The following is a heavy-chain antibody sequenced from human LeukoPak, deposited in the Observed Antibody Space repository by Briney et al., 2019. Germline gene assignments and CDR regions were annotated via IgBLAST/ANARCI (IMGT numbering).Heavy chain of an antibody. D-gene: IGHD2-2*01. V-gene: IGHV4-61*08. J-gene: IGHJ3*02. CDR2: IYYSGST. Sequence: PSETLSLTCTVSGDSISTDDYYWSWIRQPPGKGLEWIGYIYYSGSTNYNPSLKSRVTISVDTSKNQFSLKLSSVTAADTAVYYCATAGYCSSTSCYSQQLGLGDAFDIWGQGTMVTVSS. CDR3: ATAGYCSSTSCYSQQLGLGDAFDI. CDR1: GDSISTDDYY.